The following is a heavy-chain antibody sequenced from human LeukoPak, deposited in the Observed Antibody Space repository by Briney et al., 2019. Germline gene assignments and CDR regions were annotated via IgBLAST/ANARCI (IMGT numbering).Heavy chain of an antibody. V-gene: IGHV1-8*01. D-gene: IGHD6-6*01. CDR3: ARGPGQLHYYMDV. J-gene: IGHJ6*03. Sequence: ASVKVSCKASGYTFTIYDINWVRQATGQGLEWMGCMNPNRGNTGYAQKLKGRVAMTRNTSISTPDMEVSSLRSEDTAMYFCARGPGQLHYYMDVWGKGTTVTVSS. CDR2: MNPNRGNT. CDR1: GYTFTIYD.